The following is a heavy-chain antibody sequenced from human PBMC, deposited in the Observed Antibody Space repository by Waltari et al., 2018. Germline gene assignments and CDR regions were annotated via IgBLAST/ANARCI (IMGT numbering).Heavy chain of an antibody. J-gene: IGHJ4*02. CDR2: IDHEDGET. CDR1: GYTFIDYF. Sequence: EVQLVQSGAEVKKPGATVKISCKASGYTFIDYFMHWIQQATGKGLEGVGRIDHEDGETGYAEKFQSRVTITADTSTDTSYLELSSLRSDDAAVYYCAPLPGGSGQTFDYWGQGTLLTVSS. V-gene: IGHV1-69-2*01. D-gene: IGHD3-10*01. CDR3: APLPGGSGQTFDY.